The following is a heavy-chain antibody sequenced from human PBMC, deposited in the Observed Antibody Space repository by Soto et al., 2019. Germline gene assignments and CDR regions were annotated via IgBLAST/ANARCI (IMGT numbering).Heavy chain of an antibody. CDR3: ASKRNCSGGSCYDDY. Sequence: QLQLHEFGPGLVKPSETLSLTCTVSGGSISSSSYYWGWIRQPPGKGLEWIGSIYYSGSTYYDPSLKSRVAISGDTSKNQLSLKLSSVTAADTAVYYCASKRNCSGGSCYDDYCGQGTLVTVSS. V-gene: IGHV4-39*01. D-gene: IGHD2-15*01. CDR1: GGSISSSSYY. CDR2: IYYSGST. J-gene: IGHJ4*02.